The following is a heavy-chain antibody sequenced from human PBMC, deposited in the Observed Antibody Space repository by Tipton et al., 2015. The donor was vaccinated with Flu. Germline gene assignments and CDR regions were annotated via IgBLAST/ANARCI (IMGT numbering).Heavy chain of an antibody. CDR3: ARPWGRSGNDWDHDAFDI. Sequence: VQLVQSGAEVKEPGKSLKISCKGSGYNFTSHWIGWVRQMPGKGLEWMGIFNPRDSDSRYSPSFQGQVTISVDKSIGTAYLQWSSLKASDTAMYYCARPWGRSGNDWDHDAFDIWGQGTMVTVSS. CDR1: GYNFTSHW. V-gene: IGHV5-51*01. CDR2: FNPRDSDS. J-gene: IGHJ3*02. D-gene: IGHD5-12*01.